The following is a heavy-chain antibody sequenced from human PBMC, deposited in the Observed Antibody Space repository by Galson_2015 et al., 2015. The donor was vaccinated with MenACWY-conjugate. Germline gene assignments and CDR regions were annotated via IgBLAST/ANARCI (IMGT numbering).Heavy chain of an antibody. V-gene: IGHV3-7*03. CDR1: GFTLNSYW. D-gene: IGHD1-1*01. Sequence: SLRLSCAASGFTLNSYWMTWVRQAPGKGLEWVSNIKQDGSEKYYADSVKGRFTISRNNAKNSLYLQMNSLRAEDTAVYYCTRWVWRDDCWGQGTLVTVSS. J-gene: IGHJ4*02. CDR3: TRWVWRDDC. CDR2: IKQDGSEK.